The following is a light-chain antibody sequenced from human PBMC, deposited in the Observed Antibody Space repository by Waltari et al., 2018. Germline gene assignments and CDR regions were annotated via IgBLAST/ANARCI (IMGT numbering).Light chain of an antibody. CDR3: QQYDDVPPYT. J-gene: IGKJ3*01. CDR1: DDINAF. V-gene: IGKV1-33*01. CDR2: DAS. Sequence: DIHLTQTPSSLSASVGDRVTITCQASDDINAFLNLYQKKPGPAPKLLIYDASSLVTGGPSRFSGDGSVSLFTLTIISLLPEDFATYYCQQYDDVPPYTFGPGTKVNLK.